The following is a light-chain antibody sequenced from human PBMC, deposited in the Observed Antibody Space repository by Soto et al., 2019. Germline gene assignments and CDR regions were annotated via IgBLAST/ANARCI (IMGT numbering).Light chain of an antibody. J-gene: IGLJ3*02. CDR3: QSYDSSLSGWV. CDR2: GNS. Sequence: QAVVTQPPSVSGAPGQRVTISCTGSSSNIGAGYDVHWYHHLPGTAPKLLIYGNSNRPSGVPDRFSGSNSGTSASLAITGLQAEDEADYYCQSYDSSLSGWVFGGGTKVTVL. V-gene: IGLV1-40*01. CDR1: SSNIGAGYD.